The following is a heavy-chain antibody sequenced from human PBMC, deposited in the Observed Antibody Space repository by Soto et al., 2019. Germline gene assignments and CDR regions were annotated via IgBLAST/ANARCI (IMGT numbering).Heavy chain of an antibody. Sequence: QLQLQESGPGLVKPSETLSLTCTVSGGSISSSSYYWGGIRQPPGKGLEWIGSIYYSGSTYYNPSLKSRVTISVDTSKNQFSLKLSSVTAADTAVYYCARQPLYCSGGSCYPFYYYYYMDVWGKGTTVTVSS. D-gene: IGHD2-15*01. CDR3: ARQPLYCSGGSCYPFYYYYYMDV. V-gene: IGHV4-39*01. J-gene: IGHJ6*03. CDR2: IYYSGST. CDR1: GGSISSSSYY.